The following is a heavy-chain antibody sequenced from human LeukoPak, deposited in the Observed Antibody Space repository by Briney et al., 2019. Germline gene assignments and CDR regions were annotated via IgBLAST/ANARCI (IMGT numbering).Heavy chain of an antibody. V-gene: IGHV3-7*01. D-gene: IGHD6-13*01. CDR3: ARDGYSSSWYLWD. Sequence: GGSLRLSCAASGFTFSSYAMSWVRQAPGKGLEWVANIKQDGSEKYYVDSVKGRFTISRDNAKNSLYLQMNSLRAEDTAVYYCARDGYSSSWYLWDWGQGTLVTVSS. CDR2: IKQDGSEK. J-gene: IGHJ4*02. CDR1: GFTFSSYA.